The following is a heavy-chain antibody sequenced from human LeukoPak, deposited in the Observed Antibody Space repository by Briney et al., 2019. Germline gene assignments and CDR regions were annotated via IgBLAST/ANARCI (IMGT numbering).Heavy chain of an antibody. V-gene: IGHV3-23*01. J-gene: IGHJ4*02. Sequence: GGSLRLSCAASGFTLSSYAMSWVRQAPGKGLEWVSAISGSGGSTYYADSVKGRFTISRDNSKNTLYLQMNSLRAEDTAVYYCAKDLRLYYGSGSRAGGFDYWGQGTLVTVSS. CDR2: ISGSGGST. D-gene: IGHD3-10*01. CDR3: AKDLRLYYGSGSRAGGFDY. CDR1: GFTLSSYA.